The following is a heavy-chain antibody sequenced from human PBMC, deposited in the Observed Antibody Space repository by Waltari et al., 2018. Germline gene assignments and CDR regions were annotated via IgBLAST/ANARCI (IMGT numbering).Heavy chain of an antibody. Sequence: EVRLVESGGGLVQPGGSLTLSCAASGFPFRNYGMSWFRQAPGNGLECVSTISGSGGTTFYADSVKGRFTMSKDNSKNTLFLQMNSLRFDDTAEYYCAKSTGSYYEVFDYWGRGTLVTVSS. CDR2: ISGSGGTT. V-gene: IGHV3-23*04. D-gene: IGHD1-26*01. CDR1: GFPFRNYG. CDR3: AKSTGSYYEVFDY. J-gene: IGHJ4*02.